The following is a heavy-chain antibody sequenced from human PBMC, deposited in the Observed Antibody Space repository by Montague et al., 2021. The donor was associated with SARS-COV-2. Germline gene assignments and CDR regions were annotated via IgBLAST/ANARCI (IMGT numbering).Heavy chain of an antibody. V-gene: IGHV3-33*01. CDR1: GFSFSDYA. CDR3: AREKKEVQMDY. D-gene: IGHD5-24*01. Sequence: SLRLSCAASGFSFSDYAMHWVRQAPGLALEWVAVIWYDGSNSYYADSVKGRFTISRDNSKNAVHLQMNSLTADDTAIYYCAREKKEVQMDYWGLGTLVTVSS. J-gene: IGHJ4*02. CDR2: IWYDGSNS.